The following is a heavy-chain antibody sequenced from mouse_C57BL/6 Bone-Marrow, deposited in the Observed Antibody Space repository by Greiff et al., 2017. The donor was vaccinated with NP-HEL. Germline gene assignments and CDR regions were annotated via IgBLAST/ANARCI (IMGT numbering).Heavy chain of an antibody. D-gene: IGHD1-1*01. CDR3: TTSGSILDY. CDR2: IDPENGDT. J-gene: IGHJ2*01. Sequence: HSFAELVRPGASVKLSCTASGFNIKDDYMHWVKQRPEQGLEWIGWIDPENGDTECASKFQGKATITADTSSNTAYLQLSSLTSEDTAVYYCTTSGSILDYWGQGTTLTVSS. CDR1: GFNIKDDY. V-gene: IGHV14-4*01.